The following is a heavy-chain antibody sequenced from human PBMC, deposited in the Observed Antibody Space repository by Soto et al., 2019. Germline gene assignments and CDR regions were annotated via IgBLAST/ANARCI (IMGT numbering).Heavy chain of an antibody. CDR1: GFTFSSYA. Sequence: GGSLRLSCAASGFTFSSYAMSWVRQAPGKGLEWVSAISGSGGSTYYADSVKGRFTISRDNSKNTLYLQMNSLRAEDTAVYYCAKDFPARLVVYYYYGMDVWGQGTTVTVSS. V-gene: IGHV3-23*01. CDR3: AKDFPARLVVYYYYGMDV. CDR2: ISGSGGST. D-gene: IGHD2-8*02. J-gene: IGHJ6*02.